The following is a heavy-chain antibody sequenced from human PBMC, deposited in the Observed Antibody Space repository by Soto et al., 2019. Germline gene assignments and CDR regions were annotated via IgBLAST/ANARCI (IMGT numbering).Heavy chain of an antibody. CDR3: AREGGEAGRSKEDAFDI. CDR2: IIPILDMS. D-gene: IGHD3-16*01. CDR1: GGTFSRYT. Sequence: QVQLVQSGAEVKKPGSSVKVSCKVSGGTFSRYTISWVRQAPGQGLEWMGRIIPILDMSNYAKTFQGRVTSTSDKSSSTAHMELSNLRSDDTAVYYSAREGGEAGRSKEDAFDIWGQGTVVTVSS. J-gene: IGHJ3*02. V-gene: IGHV1-69*08.